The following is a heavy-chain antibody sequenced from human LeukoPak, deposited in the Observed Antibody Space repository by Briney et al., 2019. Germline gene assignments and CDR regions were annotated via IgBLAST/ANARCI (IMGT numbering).Heavy chain of an antibody. CDR1: GYMFTSYA. CDR2: IRAYNGNT. J-gene: IGHJ5*02. D-gene: IGHD2-15*01. V-gene: IGHV1-18*01. CDR3: ARVAVDLDCSGDTCSSVFKSFDA. Sequence: ASVKVSSKASGYMFTSYAISWVRRAPGQGLEWMGWIRAYNGNTKYAQKFQAGVTMTTDTSTSTAYMELRSLRSDDTAVYYCARVAVDLDCSGDTCSSVFKSFDAWGQGTLVTVSS.